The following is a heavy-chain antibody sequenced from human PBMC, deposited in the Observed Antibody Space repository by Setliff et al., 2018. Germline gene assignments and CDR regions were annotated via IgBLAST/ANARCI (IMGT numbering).Heavy chain of an antibody. D-gene: IGHD1-26*01. V-gene: IGHV4-39*01. CDR1: GDSISSHGFY. CDR2: FYFGENT. CDR3: ARHGRYTGTYADAFDI. Sequence: SETLSLTCTVSGDSISSHGFYWGWIRQPPGEGLEWIGSFYFGENTHYNPSLKSRLTISVDTSKTQFSLQLSSVTAADTAVYYCARHGRYTGTYADAFDIWGQGTMVTVS. J-gene: IGHJ3*02.